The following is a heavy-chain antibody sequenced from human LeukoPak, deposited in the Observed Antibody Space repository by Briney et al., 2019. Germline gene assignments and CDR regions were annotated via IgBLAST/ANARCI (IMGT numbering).Heavy chain of an antibody. CDR2: VNTDGGIT. CDR3: ARLWVGPTGFDC. Sequence: GGSLRLSCAASGFSFSSYWMHWVRQAPGKGLVWVSRVNTDGGITDYADSVKGRFTISRDNAKNTLYLQLNSLRAEDTAVYYCARLWVGPTGFDCWGQGTLVTVSS. CDR1: GFSFSSYW. J-gene: IGHJ4*02. V-gene: IGHV3-74*01. D-gene: IGHD1-26*01.